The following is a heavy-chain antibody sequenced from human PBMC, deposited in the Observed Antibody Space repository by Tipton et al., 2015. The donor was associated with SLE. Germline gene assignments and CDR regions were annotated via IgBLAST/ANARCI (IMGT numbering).Heavy chain of an antibody. CDR2: ISISGSVI. CDR1: GFTFRDYY. D-gene: IGHD3-16*01. V-gene: IGHV3-11*01. CDR3: VGDPLNADFDYIWGLHRLFFFDF. Sequence: SLRLSCAASGFTFRDYYMNWIRQAPGRGLEWLPCISISGSVIYYADSVKGRFTISRDNAKNSLYLQMDSLRAEDAAVYYCVGDPLNADFDYIWGLHRLFFFDFWGQGTLVTVSS. J-gene: IGHJ4*02.